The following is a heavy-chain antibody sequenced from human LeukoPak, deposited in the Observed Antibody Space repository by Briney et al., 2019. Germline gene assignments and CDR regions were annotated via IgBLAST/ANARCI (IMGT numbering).Heavy chain of an antibody. J-gene: IGHJ4*02. D-gene: IGHD2-15*01. Sequence: PGGSLRLSCTASGFTFSSPSMTWVRQAPGKGLEWVSSISSSGSYIYYADSVKGRFTISRDNAKNSLYLQMSSLRAGDAAVYYCAKAPVTTCSGAYCYPFDYWSQGTLVTVSS. CDR1: GFTFSSPS. V-gene: IGHV3-21*04. CDR3: AKAPVTTCSGAYCYPFDY. CDR2: ISSSGSYI.